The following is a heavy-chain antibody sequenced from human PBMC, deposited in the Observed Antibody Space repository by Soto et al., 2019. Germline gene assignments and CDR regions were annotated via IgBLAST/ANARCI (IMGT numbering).Heavy chain of an antibody. CDR3: AHVRSGARIEEYVPYYFAS. CDR1: GFSLSTREVG. V-gene: IGHV2-5*02. CDR2: IYWDDDK. J-gene: IGHJ4*02. Sequence: QITLKESGPTLVKPTQTLTLTCTFSGFSLSTREVGVGWIRQPPGKPLEWLALIYWDDDKRYSTSLKTKLNLTKDSSKNLVVRTVTKMDPVDIATCNCAHVRSGARIEEYVPYYFASWGQGTLVTVSS. D-gene: IGHD3-16*01.